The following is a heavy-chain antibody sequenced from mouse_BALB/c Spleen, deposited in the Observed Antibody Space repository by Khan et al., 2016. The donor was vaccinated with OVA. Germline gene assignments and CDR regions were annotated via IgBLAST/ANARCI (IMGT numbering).Heavy chain of an antibody. D-gene: IGHD1-1*01. CDR3: ALYYYGRAWFAY. J-gene: IGHJ3*01. CDR2: IWGDGST. CDR1: GFSLTSYG. V-gene: IGHV2-3*01. Sequence: QVQLKQSGPGLVAPSQSLSITCTVSGFSLTSYGVGWVRQPPGKGLEWPGVIWGDGSTNYHSALISRLNINKDNSKSQVFLKLNSLQTDDTATYYCALYYYGRAWFAYWGQGTLVTVSA.